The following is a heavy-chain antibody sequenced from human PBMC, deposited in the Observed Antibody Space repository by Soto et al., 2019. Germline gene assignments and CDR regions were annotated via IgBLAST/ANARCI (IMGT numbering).Heavy chain of an antibody. CDR2: IIPIFGTA. D-gene: IGHD5-18*01. Sequence: ASVKVSCKASGGTFSSYAISWVRQAPGQGLEWMGGIIPIFGTANYAQKFQGRVTITADESTSTAYMELSSLRSEDTAVYYCARGFQAIQEFGYWGQGTLVTVSS. CDR3: ARGFQAIQEFGY. J-gene: IGHJ4*02. V-gene: IGHV1-69*13. CDR1: GGTFSSYA.